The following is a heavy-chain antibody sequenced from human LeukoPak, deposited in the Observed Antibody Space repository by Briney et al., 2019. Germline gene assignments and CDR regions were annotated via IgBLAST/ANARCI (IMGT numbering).Heavy chain of an antibody. Sequence: GGSLRLSCAASGFTFSSYTMHWIRQAPGKGLEWVSSISGSNSYIFYADSVKGRFTVSRDNAKDSLYLQMNSLRAEDTAVYYCASSGSYRFDYWGQGTLVTVPS. J-gene: IGHJ4*02. D-gene: IGHD1-26*01. V-gene: IGHV3-21*01. CDR1: GFTFSSYT. CDR2: ISGSNSYI. CDR3: ASSGSYRFDY.